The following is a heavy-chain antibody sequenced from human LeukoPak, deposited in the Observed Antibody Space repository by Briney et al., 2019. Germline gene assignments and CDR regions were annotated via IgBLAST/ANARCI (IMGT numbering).Heavy chain of an antibody. CDR1: GFAFSSYA. CDR3: ARDGGYCSGGSCYSPLGY. Sequence: GGSLRLSCAASGFAFSSYAMHWVRQAPGKGLEYVSAISSNGGSTYYANSVKGRFTISRDNSKNTLYLQMGSLRAEDMAVYYCARDGGYCSGGSCYSPLGYWGQGTLVTVSS. CDR2: ISSNGGST. V-gene: IGHV3-64*01. D-gene: IGHD2-15*01. J-gene: IGHJ4*02.